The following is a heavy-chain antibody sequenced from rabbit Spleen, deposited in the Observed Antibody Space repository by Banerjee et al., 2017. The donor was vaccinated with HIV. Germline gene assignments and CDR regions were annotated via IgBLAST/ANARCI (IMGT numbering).Heavy chain of an antibody. Sequence: QSLEESGGDLVKPGASLTLTCTASGFSFSSSYYMCWVRQAPGKGPEWIACIYSSSGSIYYASWVNGRFTISRSTSLNTVTLQMTSLTAADTATYFCARLFAYAGWNFGWWGPGTLVTVS. CDR3: ARLFAYAGWNFGW. CDR2: IYSSSGSI. V-gene: IGHV1S40*01. CDR1: GFSFSSSYY. J-gene: IGHJ4*01. D-gene: IGHD4-2*01.